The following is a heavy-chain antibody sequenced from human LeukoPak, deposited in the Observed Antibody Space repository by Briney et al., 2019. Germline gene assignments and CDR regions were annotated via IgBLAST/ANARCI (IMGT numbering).Heavy chain of an antibody. Sequence: GGSLRLSCAASGLTFRSSWMSWVRHLPGKGLKWLANIKDDGTEKYYLDSVKGRFNISRDNAKDSLFLQMNSLRPEDTAVYYCTRDYFRTWDYWGQGTLVTVSS. V-gene: IGHV3-7*01. CDR3: TRDYFRTWDY. D-gene: IGHD1/OR15-1a*01. CDR1: GLTFRSSW. CDR2: IKDDGTEK. J-gene: IGHJ4*02.